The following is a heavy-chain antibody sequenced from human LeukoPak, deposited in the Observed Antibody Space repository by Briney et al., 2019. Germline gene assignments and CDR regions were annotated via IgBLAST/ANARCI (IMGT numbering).Heavy chain of an antibody. J-gene: IGHJ4*01. V-gene: IGHV4-31*03. D-gene: IGHD3-10*01. CDR2: IYYSGST. Sequence: SETLSLPCTVSGGSFSSGGNYWSWIRQHPGKGLEWFGYIYYSGSTYYNPSLKSRVTISVDTSKNQFSLKLSSVTAADTAVYYCARGGRGSGSYYTSYFDYWGQGTLVTVSS. CDR1: GGSFSSGGNY. CDR3: ARGGRGSGSYYTSYFDY.